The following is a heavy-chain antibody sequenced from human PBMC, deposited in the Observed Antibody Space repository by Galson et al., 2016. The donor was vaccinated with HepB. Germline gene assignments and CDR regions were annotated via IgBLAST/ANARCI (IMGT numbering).Heavy chain of an antibody. Sequence: TLSLTCTVSGGSISTGGYYWTWIRQHSGKALEWIGYIYYSGSTYYNPSLKSRLSMSVDTSKNQFSLKVNSVTAADTAVYFCARVGRINSETRSPYNFDYWGQGTLVTVSS. D-gene: IGHD2-15*01. J-gene: IGHJ4*02. CDR1: GGSISTGGYY. V-gene: IGHV4-31*03. CDR3: ARVGRINSETRSPYNFDY. CDR2: IYYSGST.